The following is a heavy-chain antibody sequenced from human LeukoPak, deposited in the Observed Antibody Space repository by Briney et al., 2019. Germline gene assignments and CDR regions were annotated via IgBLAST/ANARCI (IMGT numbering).Heavy chain of an antibody. J-gene: IGHJ4*02. CDR2: INPGGST. D-gene: IGHD5-24*01. CDR3: ARVHGHNLGTLDY. CDR1: GGSFSDDY. Sequence: SETLSLTCTVYGGSFSDDYWSWVRQPPGEGLQWIGEINPGGSTNKNPSLQSRLIMSVDTSKNQFSLDLTSVTAADTAVYYCARVHGHNLGTLDYWGQGILVTVTS. V-gene: IGHV4-34*01.